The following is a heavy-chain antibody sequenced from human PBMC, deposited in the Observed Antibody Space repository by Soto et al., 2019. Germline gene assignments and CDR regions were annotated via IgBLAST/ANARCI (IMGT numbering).Heavy chain of an antibody. CDR3: ASELYTSSPKSWAFEI. CDR1: GFTFSNYG. D-gene: IGHD6-6*01. V-gene: IGHV3-33*01. CDR2: IRHDESNK. Sequence: QVQLVESGGGVVQPGRSLRLSCAASGFTFSNYGMHWVRQAPGKGLDWVARIRHDESNKNYADSVQGRFTISRDNSRNALYLQMNSLRAEETAVYYCASELYTSSPKSWAFEIWGQGTMVAVSS. J-gene: IGHJ3*02.